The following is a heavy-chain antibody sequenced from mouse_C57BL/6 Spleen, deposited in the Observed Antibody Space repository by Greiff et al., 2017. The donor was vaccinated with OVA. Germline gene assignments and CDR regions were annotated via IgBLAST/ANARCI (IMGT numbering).Heavy chain of an antibody. J-gene: IGHJ3*01. CDR2: IYPGDGDT. Sequence: QVHVKQSGPELVKPGASVKISCKASGYAFSSSWMNWVKQRPGKGLEWIGRIYPGDGDTNYNGKFKGKATLTADKSSSTAYMQLSSLTSEDSAVYFCARSDWGGSWFAYWGQGTLVTVSA. D-gene: IGHD4-1*01. CDR1: GYAFSSSW. V-gene: IGHV1-82*01. CDR3: ARSDWGGSWFAY.